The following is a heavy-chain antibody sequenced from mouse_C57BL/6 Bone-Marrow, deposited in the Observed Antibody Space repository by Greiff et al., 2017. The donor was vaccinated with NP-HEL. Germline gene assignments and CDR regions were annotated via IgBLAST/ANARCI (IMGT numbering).Heavy chain of an antibody. CDR3: AREGYYGSSYDYFDY. CDR2: IDLNSGGT. V-gene: IGHV1-72*01. CDR1: GYTFTSYW. J-gene: IGHJ2*01. Sequence: QVQLQQPGAELVKPGASVKLSCKASGYTFTSYWMHWVKQRPGRGLEWIGRIDLNSGGTKYNEKFKSKATLTVDTPSSTAYMQLSSLTSEDSAVYYCAREGYYGSSYDYFDYWGQGTTLTVSS. D-gene: IGHD1-1*01.